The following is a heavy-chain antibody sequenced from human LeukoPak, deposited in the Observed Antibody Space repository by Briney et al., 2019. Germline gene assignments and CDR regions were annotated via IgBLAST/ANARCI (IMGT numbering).Heavy chain of an antibody. V-gene: IGHV1-18*01. CDR3: ARESSPLTYYYDSSGQGTFDY. CDR1: GYTFTSYG. CDR2: ISAYNGNT. D-gene: IGHD3-22*01. J-gene: IGHJ4*02. Sequence: ASVKVSCKASGYTFTSYGISWVRQAPGQGLEWMGWISAYNGNTNYAQKLQGLVTMTRDTSTSTVYMELRSLRSDDTAVYFCARESSPLTYYYDSSGQGTFDYWGQGTLVTVSS.